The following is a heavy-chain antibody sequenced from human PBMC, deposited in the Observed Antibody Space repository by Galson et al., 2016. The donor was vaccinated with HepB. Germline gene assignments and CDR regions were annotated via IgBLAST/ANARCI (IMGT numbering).Heavy chain of an antibody. Sequence: SLRLSCAASGFKFHDYAMHWVRQAPGKGLEWVSGINWNSGTEAYAESVKGRFTISRDNAEKSPYLQMNSLRLEDTALYYCAKTEYFDNSYFDSWGQGTLVTVSS. CDR3: AKTEYFDNSYFDS. D-gene: IGHD3-22*01. J-gene: IGHJ4*02. CDR1: GFKFHDYA. V-gene: IGHV3-9*01. CDR2: INWNSGTE.